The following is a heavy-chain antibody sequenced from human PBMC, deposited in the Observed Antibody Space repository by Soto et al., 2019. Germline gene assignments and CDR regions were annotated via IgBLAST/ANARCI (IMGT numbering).Heavy chain of an antibody. J-gene: IGHJ4*02. D-gene: IGHD1-26*01. CDR2: IWHDGSNT. CDR3: ARDPNGGWEQYFDY. Sequence: QVQLVESGGGVVQPGRSLRLSCAASGFTFSHYGMYWVRQAPGKGLEWMALIWHDGSNTYYADSVKGRFSISRDNSQNTLDLQMNSLRVEDTAVYYCARDPNGGWEQYFDYWGQGTLVTVSS. CDR1: GFTFSHYG. V-gene: IGHV3-33*01.